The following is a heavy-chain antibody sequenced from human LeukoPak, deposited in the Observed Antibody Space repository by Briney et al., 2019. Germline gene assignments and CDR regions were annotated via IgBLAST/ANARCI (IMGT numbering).Heavy chain of an antibody. V-gene: IGHV4-59*01. CDR3: ARDIDY. CDR1: GGSISSYY. J-gene: IGHJ4*02. CDR2: IYYSGST. Sequence: SETLSLTCTVSGGSISSYYWSWVRQPPGKGLEWIGYIYYSGSTNYNPSLKSRVTISVDTSKNQFSLKLSSVTAADTAVYYCARDIDYWGQGTLVTVSS.